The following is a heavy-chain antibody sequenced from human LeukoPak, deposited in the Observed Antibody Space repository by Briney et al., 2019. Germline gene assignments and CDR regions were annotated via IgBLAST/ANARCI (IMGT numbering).Heavy chain of an antibody. J-gene: IGHJ4*02. D-gene: IGHD5-18*01. CDR1: GVPLSSDQ. Sequence: SETLSLTCIVSGVPLSSDQWIWIRQTAEKGLEWIGRISTTGYLFYNPSLKSRVFMSVDQSKSLFSLELTNVTASDSVTCYCARERRHSYGSDLQWWGQGILVTVSS. CDR3: ARERRHSYGSDLQW. V-gene: IGHV4-4*07. CDR2: ISTTGYL.